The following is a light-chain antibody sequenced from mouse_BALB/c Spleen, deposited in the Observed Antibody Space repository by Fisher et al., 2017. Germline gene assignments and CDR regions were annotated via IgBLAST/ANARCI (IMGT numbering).Light chain of an antibody. CDR3: QQWSSNPPT. V-gene: IGKV4-55*01. CDR2: DTS. Sequence: IVLTQSPVSITASPGEKVTMTCSASSSVSYMYWYQQKPGSSPRLLIYDTSNLASGVPVRFSGSGSGTSYSLTISSMEAEDAATYYCQQWSSNPPTFGAGTKLELK. CDR1: SSVSY. J-gene: IGKJ5*01.